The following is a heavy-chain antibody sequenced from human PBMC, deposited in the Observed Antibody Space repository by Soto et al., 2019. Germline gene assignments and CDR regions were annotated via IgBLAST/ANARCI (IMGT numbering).Heavy chain of an antibody. CDR3: ATRIYTTIPGGMDV. V-gene: IGHV3-23*01. Sequence: GRSLRLSCTATDHAMSWVRQARGKGLEWVSAISGSGDVTHYGDSVKGRFTISRDNSKNTMYLQMDSLRVDDTAVYYCATRIYTTIPGGMDVWGQGTTVTVSS. J-gene: IGHJ6*02. CDR2: ISGSGDVT. CDR1: DHA. D-gene: IGHD2-2*02.